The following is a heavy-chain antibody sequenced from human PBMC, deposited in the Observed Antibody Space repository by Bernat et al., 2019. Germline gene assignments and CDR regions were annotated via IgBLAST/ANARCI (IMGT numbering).Heavy chain of an antibody. Sequence: QVQLVESGGGVVQPGRSLRLSCAASGFTFNNYGMHWVRQVPGKGLEWAAVIWYDGNNKYYADSVKGRFTITRDNSKNTLYLQMNSLGAEDTAVYYCARLGSSWSFDYWGQGTLVTVSS. CDR1: GFTFNNYG. D-gene: IGHD6-13*01. J-gene: IGHJ4*02. CDR2: IWYDGNNK. CDR3: ARLGSSWSFDY. V-gene: IGHV3-33*01.